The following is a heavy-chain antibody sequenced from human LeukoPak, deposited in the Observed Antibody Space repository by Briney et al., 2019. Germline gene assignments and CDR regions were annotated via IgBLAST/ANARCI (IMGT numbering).Heavy chain of an antibody. V-gene: IGHV3-9*01. D-gene: IGHD3-22*01. J-gene: IGHJ4*02. CDR1: GFTFDDYA. CDR3: AKQYYYDSSGWPSPFDY. CDR2: ISWNSGSI. Sequence: GGSLRLSCAASGFTFDDYAMHWVRQAPGKGLEWVSGISWNSGSIGYADSVKGRFTISRDNAKNSLYLQMNSLRAEDTALYYCAKQYYYDSSGWPSPFDYWGQGTLATVSS.